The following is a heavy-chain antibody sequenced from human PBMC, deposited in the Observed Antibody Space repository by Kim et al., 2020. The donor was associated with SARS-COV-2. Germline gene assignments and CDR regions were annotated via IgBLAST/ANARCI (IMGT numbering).Heavy chain of an antibody. CDR1: GFTFSSYW. Sequence: GGSLRLSCAASGFTFSSYWMTWVRQAPGKGLEWVASIKQDGSDKYYVDSVKGRFTISRDNAKNSLFLQMNSLRAEDTAIYYCATTGACSFWGQGVLVTVSS. V-gene: IGHV3-7*01. D-gene: IGHD7-27*01. CDR3: ATTGACSF. J-gene: IGHJ4*02. CDR2: IKQDGSDK.